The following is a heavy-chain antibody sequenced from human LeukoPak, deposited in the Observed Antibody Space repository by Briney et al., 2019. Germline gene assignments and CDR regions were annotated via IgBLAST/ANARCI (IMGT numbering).Heavy chain of an antibody. J-gene: IGHJ4*02. D-gene: IGHD5-18*01. CDR2: INHSGST. Sequence: PSETLSLTCAVYGGSFSGYYWSWIRQPPGKGLEWIGEINHSGSTNYNPSLKSRVTISVDTSKNQFSLKLSSVTAADTAVYYCARGLACSVQLWLQDYWGQGTLVTVSS. V-gene: IGHV4-34*01. CDR1: GGSFSGYY. CDR3: ARGLACSVQLWLQDY.